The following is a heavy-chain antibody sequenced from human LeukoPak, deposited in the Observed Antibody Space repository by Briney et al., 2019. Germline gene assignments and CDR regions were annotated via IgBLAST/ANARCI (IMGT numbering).Heavy chain of an antibody. CDR2: VYYSGSA. Sequence: NTSQTLSLPCTVSGGSISSGDYYWSWIRQPPAKGLEWIGFVYYSGSAFYNPSLKSRVTISVDTSKNQFSLTLTSVTAADTAVYFCARVNKGEVFVSGGRSGGYRYFDLWGRGTRVTVSS. CDR1: GGSISSGDYY. V-gene: IGHV4-30-4*01. D-gene: IGHD6-19*01. J-gene: IGHJ2*01. CDR3: ARVNKGEVFVSGGRSGGYRYFDL.